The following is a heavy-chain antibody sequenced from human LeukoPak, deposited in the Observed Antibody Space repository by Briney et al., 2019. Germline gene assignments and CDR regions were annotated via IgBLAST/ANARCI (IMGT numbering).Heavy chain of an antibody. V-gene: IGHV6-1*01. CDR3: AREQHSTFDS. Sequence: SQTLSLPCAISGDSVSTNSAAWNWIRQSPSRGLEWLGRTYYRSKWYYDYAVSVKSRISINPDTSKNQFSLQLNSVTFEDTAVYFCAREQHSTFDSWGQGILVTVSS. J-gene: IGHJ4*02. CDR1: GDSVSTNSAA. CDR2: TYYRSKWYY. D-gene: IGHD4-11*01.